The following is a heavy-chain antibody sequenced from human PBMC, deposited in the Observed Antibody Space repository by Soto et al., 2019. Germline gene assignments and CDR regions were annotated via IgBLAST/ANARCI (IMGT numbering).Heavy chain of an antibody. J-gene: IGHJ6*02. D-gene: IGHD2-2*01. CDR3: ARGYCSSTSCRSAPYYYYYGMDV. CDR1: GYTFTGYY. CDR2: INPNSGGT. Sequence: ASVKVSCEASGYTFTGYYMHWVRQAPGQGLEWMGWINPNSGGTNYAQKFQGWVTMTRDTSISTAYMELSRLRSDDTAVYYCARGYCSSTSCRSAPYYYYYGMDVWGQGTTVTVSS. V-gene: IGHV1-2*04.